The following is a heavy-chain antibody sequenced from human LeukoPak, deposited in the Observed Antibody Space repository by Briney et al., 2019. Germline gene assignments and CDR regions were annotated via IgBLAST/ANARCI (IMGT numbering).Heavy chain of an antibody. CDR2: IYYSGST. CDR3: ARHRGGGSSRYVGV. V-gene: IGHV4-39*07. CDR1: GGSISSDTYY. Sequence: SETLSLTCTVSGGSISSDTYYWGWIRQPPGKGLEWIGNIYYSGSTYYNPSLKSRVTISVDTSKNQFSLKLSSVTAADTAVYYCARHRGGGSSRYVGVWGKGTTVTVSS. D-gene: IGHD2-15*01. J-gene: IGHJ6*04.